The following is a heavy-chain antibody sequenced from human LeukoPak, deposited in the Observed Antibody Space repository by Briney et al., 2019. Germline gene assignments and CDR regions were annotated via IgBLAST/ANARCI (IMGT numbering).Heavy chain of an antibody. V-gene: IGHV3-21*01. Sequence: GGSLRLSCAASGFTFTSYSMNWGPQAPGKGLEWGSSIISISSITYSADSVKGRFTTSTENAKNTLYFQMHTLRPEDTPVYSLARDEPTVTTGPAVGCWGQGTLVTVSS. CDR1: GFTFTSYS. J-gene: IGHJ4*02. CDR3: ARDEPTVTTGPAVGC. D-gene: IGHD4-11*01. CDR2: IISISSIT.